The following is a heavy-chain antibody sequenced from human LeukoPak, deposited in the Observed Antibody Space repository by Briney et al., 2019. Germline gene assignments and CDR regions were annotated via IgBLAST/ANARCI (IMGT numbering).Heavy chain of an antibody. V-gene: IGHV4-39*01. CDR1: RGSISSPTYY. D-gene: IGHD4/OR15-4a*01. CDR3: AQSDVLAGAFDI. Sequence: SDTLSLTCTVSRGSISSPTYYWGWIRQPPGKGLEWIGYIYYSRSTYYNPSLKSRVTISVDTSKNQFSLNLSSVTAADTAVYYCAQSDVLAGAFDIWGQGTMVIVSS. J-gene: IGHJ3*02. CDR2: IYYSRST.